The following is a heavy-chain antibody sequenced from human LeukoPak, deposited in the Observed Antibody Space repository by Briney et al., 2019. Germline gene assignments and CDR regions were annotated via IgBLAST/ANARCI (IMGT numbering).Heavy chain of an antibody. V-gene: IGHV3-23*01. CDR1: GFTFSSYG. J-gene: IGHJ4*02. Sequence: PGGSLRLSCAASGFTFSSYGMSWVRQAPGEGLEWVSAISGSGGSTYYADSVKGRFTISRDNSKNTLYLQMNSLRAEDTAVYYCAREQSQTLWFGESSDYWGQGTLVTVSS. CDR3: AREQSQTLWFGESSDY. D-gene: IGHD3-10*01. CDR2: ISGSGGST.